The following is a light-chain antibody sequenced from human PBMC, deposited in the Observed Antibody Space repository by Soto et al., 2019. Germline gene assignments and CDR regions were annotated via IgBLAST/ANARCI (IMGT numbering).Light chain of an antibody. J-gene: IGKJ1*01. CDR2: GAS. CDR1: QSVSNN. CDR3: QQYNTWPRT. V-gene: IGKV3-15*01. Sequence: EIVMTQSPATLSVSPGERATLSCRASQSVSNNLAWYQQKPGQAPRLLIYGASTRATGIPARFSGSGSGTEFTLTVSSLQSEDFADYYCQQYNTWPRTFGQGTKVEIK.